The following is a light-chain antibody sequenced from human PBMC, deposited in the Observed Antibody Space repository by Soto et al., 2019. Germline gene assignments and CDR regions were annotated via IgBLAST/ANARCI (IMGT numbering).Light chain of an antibody. CDR2: GAS. V-gene: IGKV3-15*01. J-gene: IGKJ1*01. CDR3: QQYSIWRT. CDR1: ESVSNN. Sequence: IVMTQSPATLSLSPWERATLSRRASESVSNNLAWYQQKAGQAPRLLIYGASTRATGIPARFSGSGSGTEFTLTISSLQSEDFAVYYCQQYSIWRTFGQGTKVDIK.